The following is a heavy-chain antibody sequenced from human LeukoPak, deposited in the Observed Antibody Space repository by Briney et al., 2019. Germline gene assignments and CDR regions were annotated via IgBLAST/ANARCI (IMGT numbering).Heavy chain of an antibody. CDR3: AKHPGDFTGIVNYYYMDV. V-gene: IGHV3-66*04. J-gene: IGHJ6*03. CDR2: IYSGGST. CDR1: GFTFSSYG. Sequence: GGSLRLSCAASGFTFSSYGMSWVRQAPGKGLEWVSLIYSGGSTYYADSVKGRFTISRDNSQNILFLQMNSLRPEDTAIYYCAKHPGDFTGIVNYYYMDVWGKGTTVTVSS. D-gene: IGHD1-26*01.